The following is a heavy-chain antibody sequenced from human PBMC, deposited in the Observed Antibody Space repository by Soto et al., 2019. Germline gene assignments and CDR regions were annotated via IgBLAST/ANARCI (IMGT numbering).Heavy chain of an antibody. V-gene: IGHV3-33*01. CDR2: ISFDGSNK. D-gene: IGHD3-22*01. CDR3: ASDGATFYYDTSGARWFDP. Sequence: PGGSLRLSCVASGFTFSSYGMHWVRQAPGKGLEWVAVISFDGSNKYYGESVKGRFTISRDNSQNTLYLEMNSLRADDTAVYYCASDGATFYYDTSGARWFDPWGQGTLVTVSS. CDR1: GFTFSSYG. J-gene: IGHJ5*02.